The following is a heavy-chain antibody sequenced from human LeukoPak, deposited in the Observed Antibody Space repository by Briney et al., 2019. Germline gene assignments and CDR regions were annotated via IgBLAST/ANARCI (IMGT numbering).Heavy chain of an antibody. Sequence: GASVKVSCKASGYTFTSYDINWVRQATGQGREGMGWMNPNRGNKVYAQKFQGRVTMTRNTSIRTAYMELSSLRSEDTAVYYCARGGPRWLQLKPFDYWGQGTLVTVSS. D-gene: IGHD5-24*01. CDR2: MNPNRGNK. CDR3: ARGGPRWLQLKPFDY. CDR1: GYTFTSYD. V-gene: IGHV1-8*01. J-gene: IGHJ4*02.